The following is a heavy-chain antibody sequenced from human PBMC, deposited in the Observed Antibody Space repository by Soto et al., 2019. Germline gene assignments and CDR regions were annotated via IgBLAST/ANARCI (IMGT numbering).Heavy chain of an antibody. V-gene: IGHV1-24*01. CDR2: FDPEDGET. CDR1: GYTLTKLS. Sequence: GASVKVSCKVSGYTLTKLSMHWVRQAPGKGLEWMGGFDPEDGETIYAQKFQGRVTMTEDTSTDTAYMELSSLRSEDTAVYYCATDLFNYYDSSGYITPFDYWGQGTLVTVSS. J-gene: IGHJ4*02. CDR3: ATDLFNYYDSSGYITPFDY. D-gene: IGHD3-22*01.